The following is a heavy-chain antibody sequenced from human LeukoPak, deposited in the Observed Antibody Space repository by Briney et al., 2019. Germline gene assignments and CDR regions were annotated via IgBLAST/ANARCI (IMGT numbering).Heavy chain of an antibody. J-gene: IGHJ4*02. D-gene: IGHD4-23*01. Sequence: GGSLRLSCAASGFTFSSYAMSWVRQAPGKGLEWVSGISWNSGSIGYADSVKGRFTISRDNAKNSLYLQMNSLRAEDTALYYCAKGDYGGNFYYFDYWGQGTLVSVSS. CDR1: GFTFSSYA. V-gene: IGHV3-9*01. CDR2: ISWNSGSI. CDR3: AKGDYGGNFYYFDY.